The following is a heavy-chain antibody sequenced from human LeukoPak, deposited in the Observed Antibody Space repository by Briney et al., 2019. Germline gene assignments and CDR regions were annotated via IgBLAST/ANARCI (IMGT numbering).Heavy chain of an antibody. V-gene: IGHV1-2*02. CDR1: GYTFTAFY. J-gene: IGHJ5*02. Sequence: ASVKVSCKASGYTFTAFYMHWVRQAPGQGLEWMGWINPNSGGTDYSQKFQGRVTMTRDTSISTAYMELSRLRSDDTAVYYCARGQLEGRDHPYNWFDPWGQGTLVTVSS. CDR3: ARGQLEGRDHPYNWFDP. D-gene: IGHD1-1*01. CDR2: INPNSGGT.